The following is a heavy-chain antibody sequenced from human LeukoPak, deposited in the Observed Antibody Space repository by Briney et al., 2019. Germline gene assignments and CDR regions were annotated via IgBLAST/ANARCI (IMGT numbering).Heavy chain of an antibody. D-gene: IGHD6-13*01. CDR3: ARDGKAAALYGY. J-gene: IGHJ4*02. CDR2: ISAYNGNT. Sequence: ASVKVSCKASSYTFASYGISWVRQAPGLGLEWMGWISAYNGNTNYAQKLQGRVTMTTDTSTSTAYMELRSLRSDDTAVYYCARDGKAAALYGYWGQGTLVTVSS. V-gene: IGHV1-18*01. CDR1: SYTFASYG.